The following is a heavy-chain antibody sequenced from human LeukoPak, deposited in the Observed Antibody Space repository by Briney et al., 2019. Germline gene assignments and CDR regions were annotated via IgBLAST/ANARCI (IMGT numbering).Heavy chain of an antibody. V-gene: IGHV3-74*01. CDR2: INSDGSIT. CDR1: GFTFTTHW. CDR3: ARDAVDTANAV. Sequence: GGSLRLSCAASGFTFTTHWMHWVRQAPGKGLVWVSHINSDGSITSYADSVKGRFTISRDNAKNTLYLQMNSLRAEDTAVYYCARDAVDTANAVWGQGTTVTVSS. D-gene: IGHD5-18*01. J-gene: IGHJ6*02.